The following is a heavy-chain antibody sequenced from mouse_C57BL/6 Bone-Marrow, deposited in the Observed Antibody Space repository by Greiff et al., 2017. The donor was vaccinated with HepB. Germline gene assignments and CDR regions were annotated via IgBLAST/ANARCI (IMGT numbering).Heavy chain of an antibody. CDR1: GYAFSSSW. Sequence: VKVVESGPELVKPGASVKISCKASGYAFSSSWMNWVKQRPGKGLEWIGRIYPGDGDTNYNGKFKGKATLTADKSSSTAYMQLSSLTSEDSAVYFCARDYYGSSYPDYWGQGTTLTVSS. J-gene: IGHJ2*01. CDR2: IYPGDGDT. D-gene: IGHD1-1*01. V-gene: IGHV1-82*01. CDR3: ARDYYGSSYPDY.